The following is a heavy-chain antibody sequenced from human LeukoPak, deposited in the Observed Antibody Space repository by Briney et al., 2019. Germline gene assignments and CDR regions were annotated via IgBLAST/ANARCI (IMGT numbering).Heavy chain of an antibody. CDR3: ARDTVDIVVVPAAVPYYYYYGMDV. V-gene: IGHV4-34*01. D-gene: IGHD2-2*03. CDR2: INHSGST. CDR1: GGSFRGYY. J-gene: IGHJ6*02. Sequence: SETLSLTCAVYGGSFRGYYWSWIRQPPGKGLEWIGEINHSGSTNYNPSLKSRVTISVDTSKNQFSLKLSSVTAADTAVYYCARDTVDIVVVPAAVPYYYYYGMDVWGQGTTVTVSS.